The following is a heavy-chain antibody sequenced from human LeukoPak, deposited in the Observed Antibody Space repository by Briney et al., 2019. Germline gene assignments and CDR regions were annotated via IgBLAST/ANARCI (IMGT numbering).Heavy chain of an antibody. V-gene: IGHV4-34*01. CDR1: GGSFSGYY. CDR3: ARGRPLEHDSNYVYFDY. D-gene: IGHD4-11*01. J-gene: IGHJ4*02. Sequence: PSETLSLTCAVYGGSFSGYYWSWIRQPPGKGLEWIGEINHSGSTNYNPSLKSRVTISVDTSKNQFSLKLSSVTAADTAVYYCARGRPLEHDSNYVYFDYWGQGTLVTASS. CDR2: INHSGST.